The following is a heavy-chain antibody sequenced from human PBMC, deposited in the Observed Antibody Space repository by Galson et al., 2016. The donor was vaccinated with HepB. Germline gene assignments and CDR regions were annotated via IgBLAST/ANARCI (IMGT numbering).Heavy chain of an antibody. CDR2: IWYDGSNE. D-gene: IGHD5/OR15-5a*01. J-gene: IGHJ3*02. CDR3: VREMSTGEIDDGFDI. V-gene: IGHV3-33*01. Sequence: LRLSCAASGFPFGSYGMHWVRQAPGKGLEWVAIIWYDGSNENYADSVKGRFSISRDNSKKTLSLQMNSQRAEDTAVYYCVREMSTGEIDDGFDIWGQGTMVTVSS. CDR1: GFPFGSYG.